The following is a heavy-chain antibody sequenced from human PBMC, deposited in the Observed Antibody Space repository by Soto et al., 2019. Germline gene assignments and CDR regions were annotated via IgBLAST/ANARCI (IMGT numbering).Heavy chain of an antibody. Sequence: GGSLRLSCAASGFTFSSYSMNWVRQAPGKGLEWVSSISSSSSYIYYADSVKGRFTISRDNAKNSLYLQMNSLRAEDTAVYYCARDRRGDNWNDGENDYWGQGTLVTVSS. D-gene: IGHD1-1*01. J-gene: IGHJ4*02. CDR3: ARDRRGDNWNDGENDY. CDR2: ISSSSSYI. V-gene: IGHV3-21*01. CDR1: GFTFSSYS.